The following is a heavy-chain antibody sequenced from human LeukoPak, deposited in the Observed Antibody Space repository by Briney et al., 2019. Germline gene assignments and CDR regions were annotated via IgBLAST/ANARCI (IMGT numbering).Heavy chain of an antibody. D-gene: IGHD3-22*01. CDR3: ARGGSSYNDEYEEFDY. CDR1: GYTFTSHD. CDR2: MNPNSGYT. J-gene: IGHJ4*02. V-gene: IGHV1-8*01. Sequence: GASVKVSCKASGYTFTSHDINWVRQATGQGLEWMGWMNPNSGYTGYEQKFQGRVTMTRDTSTSTAYMELSSLRSEDTAVYYCARGGSSYNDEYEEFDYWGQGTVVTVSS.